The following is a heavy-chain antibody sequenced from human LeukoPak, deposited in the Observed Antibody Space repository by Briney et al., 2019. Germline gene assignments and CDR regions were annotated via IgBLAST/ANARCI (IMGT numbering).Heavy chain of an antibody. Sequence: SQTLSLTCTVSGSSISSGSYYWSWIRQPAGTGLEWIGRIYTSGSTNYNPSLKSRVTISVDTSKNQFSLKLSSVTAADTAVYYCARETVANYVWRSSFDPWGQGTLVTVSS. CDR2: IYTSGST. V-gene: IGHV4-61*02. J-gene: IGHJ5*02. CDR3: ARETVANYVWRSSFDP. CDR1: GSSISSGSYY. D-gene: IGHD3-16*01.